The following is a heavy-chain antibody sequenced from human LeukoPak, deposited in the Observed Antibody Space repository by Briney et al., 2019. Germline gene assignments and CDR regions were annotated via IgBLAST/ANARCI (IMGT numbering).Heavy chain of an antibody. CDR1: GGSISSSSYY. CDR2: IYCSGST. Sequence: PSETLSLTCTVSGGSISSSSYYWGWIRQPPGKGLEWIGSIYCSGSTYYNPSLKSRVTISVDTSKNQFSLKLSSVTAADTAVYYCARHRNYYGSGSYKVWFDPWGQGTLVTVSS. CDR3: ARHRNYYGSGSYKVWFDP. V-gene: IGHV4-39*01. J-gene: IGHJ5*02. D-gene: IGHD3-10*01.